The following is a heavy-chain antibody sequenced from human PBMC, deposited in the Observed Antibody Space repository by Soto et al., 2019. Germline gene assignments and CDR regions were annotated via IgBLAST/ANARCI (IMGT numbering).Heavy chain of an antibody. J-gene: IGHJ4*02. V-gene: IGHV3-23*01. CDR3: AKLPLVRALGFDY. Sequence: EVHLLDSGGGLVQPGGSLRLSCAASGFTFSNYVMSWVRQAPGKGLEWVSSISGSGDNTYYAHSVKGRFTISRDNSQNTLFLQMSSLRVEDTAVYYCAKLPLVRALGFDYWRQGTLVTVSS. D-gene: IGHD3-10*01. CDR1: GFTFSNYV. CDR2: ISGSGDNT.